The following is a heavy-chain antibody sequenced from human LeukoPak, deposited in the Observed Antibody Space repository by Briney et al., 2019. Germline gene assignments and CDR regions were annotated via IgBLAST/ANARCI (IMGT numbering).Heavy chain of an antibody. J-gene: IGHJ4*02. CDR1: GGTFSSYA. CDR2: IIPILGIA. D-gene: IGHD2-15*01. Sequence: GASMKVSCKASGGTFSSYAISWVRQAPGQGLEWMGRIIPILGIANYAQKFQGRVTITADKSTSTAYMELSSLRSEDTAVYYCARGYCSGGSCYSFDYWGQGTLVTVSS. V-gene: IGHV1-69*04. CDR3: ARGYCSGGSCYSFDY.